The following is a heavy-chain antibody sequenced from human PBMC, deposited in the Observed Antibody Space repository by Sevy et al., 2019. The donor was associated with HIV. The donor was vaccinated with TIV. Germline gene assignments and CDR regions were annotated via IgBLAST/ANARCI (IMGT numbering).Heavy chain of an antibody. CDR1: GFKFSDYT. V-gene: IGHV3-48*02. CDR2: ISSTSSSE. Sequence: GGSLRLSCVVSGFKFSDYTMNWVRQAPGKGLEWVSFISSTSSSEYYADSVRGRFTISRDNAKNSLYLQMKSLKHEDTAIYYGARDGSVPLFDYWGPGTLVTVSS. J-gene: IGHJ4*02. CDR3: ARDGSVPLFDY. D-gene: IGHD6-25*01.